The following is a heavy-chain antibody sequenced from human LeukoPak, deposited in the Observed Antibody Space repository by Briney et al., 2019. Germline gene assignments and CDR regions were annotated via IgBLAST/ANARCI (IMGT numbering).Heavy chain of an antibody. D-gene: IGHD3-22*01. CDR1: GFSFSSNA. CDR2: ISYDGSNK. J-gene: IGHJ3*02. Sequence: GGSLRLSCAASGFSFSSNAMHWVRQAPGKGLEWVAVISYDGSNKYYADSVKGRFTISRDNSKNTLYLQMNSLRAEDTAVYYCAGGHYDDDYYIWGQGTMVTVSS. CDR3: AGGHYDDDYYI. V-gene: IGHV3-30-3*01.